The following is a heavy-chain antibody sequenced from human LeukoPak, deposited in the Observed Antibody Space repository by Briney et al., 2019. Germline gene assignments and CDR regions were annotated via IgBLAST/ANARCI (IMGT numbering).Heavy chain of an antibody. Sequence: ASVKVSCKASGYTFTGYYMHWVRQAPGQGLEWMGVINPSGGSTSYAQKFQGRVTMTRDTSTSTVYMELSSLRSEDTAVYYCARERPAYYYMDVWGKGTTVTISS. J-gene: IGHJ6*03. CDR2: INPSGGST. CDR3: ARERPAYYYMDV. V-gene: IGHV1-46*01. CDR1: GYTFTGYY.